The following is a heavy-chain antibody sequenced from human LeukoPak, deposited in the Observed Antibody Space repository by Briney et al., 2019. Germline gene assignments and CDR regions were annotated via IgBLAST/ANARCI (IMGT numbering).Heavy chain of an antibody. V-gene: IGHV4-39*07. D-gene: IGHD2/OR15-2a*01. CDR2: IYYSGST. CDR3: ARVYRGLDV. J-gene: IGHJ6*04. Sequence: SETLSLTCSVSGDSISSSSYYWGWIRQPPGKGLEWIGSIYYSGSTYYNPSLKSRVTISVDTSKNQFSLKLSSVTAADTAVYYCARVYRGLDVWGKGTTVTISS. CDR1: GDSISSSSYY.